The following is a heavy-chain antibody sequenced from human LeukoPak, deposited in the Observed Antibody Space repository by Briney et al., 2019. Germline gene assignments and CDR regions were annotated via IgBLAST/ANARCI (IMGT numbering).Heavy chain of an antibody. J-gene: IGHJ4*02. CDR3: ARPGGMTYFDY. V-gene: IGHV4-39*01. CDR2: IYYSGRT. CDR1: GGSISSSSYY. D-gene: IGHD6-13*01. Sequence: SETLSLTCTVSGGSISSSSYYWGWIRQPPGKGLEWIGSIYYSGRTYYNPSLKSRVTISVDTSKNQFSLKLSSVTAADTAVYYCARPGGMTYFDYWGQGTLVTVSS.